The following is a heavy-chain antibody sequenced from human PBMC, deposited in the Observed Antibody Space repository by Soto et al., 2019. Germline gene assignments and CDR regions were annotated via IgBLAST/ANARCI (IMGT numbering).Heavy chain of an antibody. D-gene: IGHD3-22*01. CDR3: AKGGSSGYPDGDYYYGMDV. J-gene: IGHJ6*02. CDR2: ISGSGGST. CDR1: GFTFSSYA. Sequence: GGSLRLSCAASGFTFSSYAMSWVRQAPGKGLEWVSAISGSGGSTYYADSVKGRFTISRDNSKNTLYLQMNSLRAEDTAVYYCAKGGSSGYPDGDYYYGMDVWCQGTTVTVSS. V-gene: IGHV3-23*01.